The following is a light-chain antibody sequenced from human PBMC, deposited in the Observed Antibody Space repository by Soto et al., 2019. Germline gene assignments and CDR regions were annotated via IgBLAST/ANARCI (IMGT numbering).Light chain of an antibody. CDR3: QQYDYWPLT. CDR1: QSVGRS. CDR2: DSS. V-gene: IGKV3-15*01. J-gene: IGKJ3*01. Sequence: VMTQSPATLSVSPGEGATLSCWASQSVGRSLAWYQQKPGQAPRLLMFDSSTRATGIPAKFSGSGSGTEFTLTISSLQSEDFAIYYCQQYDYWPLTFGPGTKLDI.